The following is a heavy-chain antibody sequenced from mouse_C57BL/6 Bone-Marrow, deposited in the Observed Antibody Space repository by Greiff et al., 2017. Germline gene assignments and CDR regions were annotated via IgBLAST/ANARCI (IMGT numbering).Heavy chain of an antibody. V-gene: IGHV1-55*01. CDR2: IYPGSGST. Sequence: QVQLQQPGAELVKPGASVKMSCKASGYTFTSYWITWVKQRPGQGLEWHGDIYPGSGSTNYNEKFKSKATLTVYTSSSTACMQLSSLTSEDSAVYYCARGPLAYYAMDYWGQGTSVTVSS. J-gene: IGHJ4*01. CDR1: GYTFTSYW. CDR3: ARGPLAYYAMDY.